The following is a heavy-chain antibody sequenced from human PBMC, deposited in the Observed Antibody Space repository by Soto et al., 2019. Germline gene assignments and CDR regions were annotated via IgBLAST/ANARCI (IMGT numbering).Heavy chain of an antibody. CDR3: AKEVALGSTVDLGY. D-gene: IGHD6-19*01. V-gene: IGHV3-23*01. CDR2: ISGSGGST. CDR1: ELTFSIFA. Sequence: WGSLRLSCAASELTFSIFAMSWFRQSPGKGLEWVSTISGSGGSTYYADAVKGRFSISRDNSMGTLYLQMKSLRVEDTAIYYYAKEVALGSTVDLGYCGQGTLVTVSS. J-gene: IGHJ1*01.